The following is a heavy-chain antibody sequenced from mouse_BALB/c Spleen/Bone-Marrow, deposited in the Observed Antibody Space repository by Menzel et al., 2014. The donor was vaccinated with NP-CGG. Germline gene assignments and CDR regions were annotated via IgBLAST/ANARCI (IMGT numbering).Heavy chain of an antibody. CDR1: GYAFSTYW. CDR2: IYPGDGDT. V-gene: IGHV1-80*01. Sequence: QVHVKQSGAELVRPESSVKISCKASGYAFSTYWMIWVKQRPGQGLEWIGQIYPGDGDTNYNGKFKGKATLTADKSSSTAYMQLSSLTSEDSAVYFCAXXXXXAMDYWGQGTSVTVSS. J-gene: IGHJ4*01. CDR3: AXXXXXAMDY.